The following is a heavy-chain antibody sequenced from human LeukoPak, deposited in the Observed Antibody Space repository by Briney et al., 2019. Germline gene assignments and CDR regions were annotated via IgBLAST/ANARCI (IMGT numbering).Heavy chain of an antibody. CDR3: ARLVPFDY. V-gene: IGHV4-38-2*02. CDR2: IYHSGST. Sequence: SETLSLTCTVSGYSISSGYYWGWIRQPPGKGLEWIGSIYHSGSTYYNPSLKSRVTISVDTSKNQFSLKLSSVTAADTAVYYCARLVPFDYWGQGTLVTVSS. J-gene: IGHJ4*02. CDR1: GYSISSGYY. D-gene: IGHD3-10*01.